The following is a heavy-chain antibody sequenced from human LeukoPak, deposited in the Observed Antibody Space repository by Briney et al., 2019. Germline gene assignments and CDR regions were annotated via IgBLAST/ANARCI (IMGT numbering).Heavy chain of an antibody. V-gene: IGHV1-2*02. CDR2: INPNSGGT. D-gene: IGHD6-19*01. CDR3: ARGQYSSGWYGSPSLSDY. Sequence: PLASVKVSCKASGYTFTGYYMHWVRQAPGQGLEWMGWINPNSGGTNYAQKFQGRVTMTRDTSISTAYMELSRLRSDDTAVYYCARGQYSSGWYGSPSLSDYWGQGTLVTVSS. J-gene: IGHJ4*02. CDR1: GYTFTGYY.